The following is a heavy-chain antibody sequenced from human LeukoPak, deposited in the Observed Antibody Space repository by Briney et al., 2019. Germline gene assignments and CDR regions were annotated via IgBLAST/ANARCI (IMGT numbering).Heavy chain of an antibody. V-gene: IGHV4-4*07. CDR1: GASIGSYY. CDR2: IYVSGSS. Sequence: SETLSLTCTVSGASIGSYYWSWIRQPAGKGLEWIGRIYVSGSSVYNPSLKSRVTISVDTSKNQLSLRLKSVTAADTAVYYCARDDVDTPPFDYLGQGTLVTVSS. CDR3: ARDDVDTPPFDY. D-gene: IGHD5-18*01. J-gene: IGHJ4*02.